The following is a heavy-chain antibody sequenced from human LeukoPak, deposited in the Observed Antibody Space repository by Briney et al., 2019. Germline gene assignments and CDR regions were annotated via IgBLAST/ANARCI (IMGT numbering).Heavy chain of an antibody. V-gene: IGHV3-9*03. CDR3: AKSDGGNSGFDY. Sequence: GRSLRLACAASGFTFDDYAMHWVRQAPGKGLEWVSAISWNSGSIGYADSVKGRFTISRDNAKNSLYLQMNSLRAEDMALYYCAKSDGGNSGFDYWGQGTLVTVSS. CDR1: GFTFDDYA. CDR2: ISWNSGSI. D-gene: IGHD4-23*01. J-gene: IGHJ4*02.